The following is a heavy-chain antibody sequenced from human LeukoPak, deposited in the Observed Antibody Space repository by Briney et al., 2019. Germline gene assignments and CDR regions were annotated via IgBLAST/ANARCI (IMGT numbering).Heavy chain of an antibody. CDR1: GFTFSSYW. CDR3: ARAGTVAGTHFDY. D-gene: IGHD6-19*01. V-gene: IGHV3-7*01. CDR2: IKQDGSEK. J-gene: IGHJ4*02. Sequence: GGSLRLSCAASGFTFSSYWMSWVRQAPGKGLEWVANIKQDGSEKYYVDSVKGRFTISRDNAKNSLYLQMNSLRAEDTAVYYCARAGTVAGTHFDYWGQGTLVTVSS.